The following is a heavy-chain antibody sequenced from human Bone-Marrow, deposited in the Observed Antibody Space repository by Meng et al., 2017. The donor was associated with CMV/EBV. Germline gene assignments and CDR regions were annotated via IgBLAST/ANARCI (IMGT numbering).Heavy chain of an antibody. CDR1: GFTFDDYT. CDR2: ISWDGGST. D-gene: IGHD5-18*01. J-gene: IGHJ4*02. V-gene: IGHV3-43*01. CDR3: AKDVSSNGNSSADY. Sequence: GESLKISCAASGFTFDDYTMHWVRQAPGKGLEWVSLISWDGGSTYYADSVKRRFTISRDNSKNSLYLQMNSLRTEDTALYYCAKDVSSNGNSSADYWGQGTLVTVSS.